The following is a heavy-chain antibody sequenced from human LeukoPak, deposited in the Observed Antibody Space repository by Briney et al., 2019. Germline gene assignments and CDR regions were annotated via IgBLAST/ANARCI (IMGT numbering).Heavy chain of an antibody. CDR2: ISYDGSNK. D-gene: IGHD3-22*01. J-gene: IGHJ4*02. CDR1: GFTFSSYG. Sequence: PGGSLRLSCAASGFTFSSYGMHWVRQAPGKGLEWVAVISYDGSNKYYADSVKGRFTISRDNSKNTLYLQMNSLRAEDTAVYYCARDREYYYDSSGYSAGFDYWGQGTLVTVSS. V-gene: IGHV3-30*03. CDR3: ARDREYYYDSSGYSAGFDY.